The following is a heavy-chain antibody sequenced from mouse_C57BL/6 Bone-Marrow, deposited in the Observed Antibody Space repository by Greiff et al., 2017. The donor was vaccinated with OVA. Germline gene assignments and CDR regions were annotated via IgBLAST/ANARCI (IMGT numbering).Heavy chain of an antibody. V-gene: IGHV1-5*01. CDR2: IYPGNSDT. CDR1: GYTFTSYW. J-gene: IGHJ1*03. CDR3: TRSGSSHWDFDV. D-gene: IGHD1-1*01. Sequence: VQLQQSGTVLARPGASVKMSCKTSGYTFTSYWMHWVKQRPGQGLEWIGAIYPGNSDTSYNQKFKGKAKLTAVTSASTAYMELSSLTKEDSAVYYCTRSGSSHWDFDVWGTGTTVTVSS.